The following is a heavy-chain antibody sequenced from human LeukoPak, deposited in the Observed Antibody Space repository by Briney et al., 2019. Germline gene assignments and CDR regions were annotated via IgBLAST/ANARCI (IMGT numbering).Heavy chain of an antibody. CDR2: FDPEDGET. CDR3: ATDYGDY. V-gene: IGHV1-24*01. CDR1: GGTFSSYA. J-gene: IGHJ4*02. Sequence: ASVKVSCKASGGTFSSYAISWVRQAPGKGLEWMGGFDPEDGETIYAQKFQGRVTMTEDTSTDTAYMELSSLRSEDTAVYYCATDYGDYWGQGTLVTVSS. D-gene: IGHD3-10*01.